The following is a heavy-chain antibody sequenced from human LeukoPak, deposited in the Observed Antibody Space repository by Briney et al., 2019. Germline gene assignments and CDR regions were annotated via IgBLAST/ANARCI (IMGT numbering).Heavy chain of an antibody. CDR2: IYYSGST. Sequence: SETLSLTCTVSGGSISSGDYYWSWIRQPPGKGLEWIGYIYYSGSTYYNPSLKSRVTISVDTSKNQFSLKLSSVTAADTAVYYCARESGSYYEDAFDIWGQGTMVTVSS. J-gene: IGHJ3*02. V-gene: IGHV4-30-4*02. CDR1: GGSISSGDYY. D-gene: IGHD1-26*01. CDR3: ARESGSYYEDAFDI.